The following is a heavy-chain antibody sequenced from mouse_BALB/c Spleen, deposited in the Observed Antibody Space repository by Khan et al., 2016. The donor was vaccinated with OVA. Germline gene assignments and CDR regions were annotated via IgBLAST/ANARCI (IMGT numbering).Heavy chain of an antibody. J-gene: IGHJ4*01. D-gene: IGHD2-3*01. CDR1: GYSITSDYA. Sequence: VQLKESGPGLVKPSQSLSLTCTVTGYSITSDYAWNWIRQFPGNKLEWMGYISYSGSTNYNPALKSRISITRDTSKNQFFLQLNSVTTEDTATYYCARDGSRYNYAMDYGGKGTSVTVSS. V-gene: IGHV3-2*02. CDR3: ARDGSRYNYAMDY. CDR2: ISYSGST.